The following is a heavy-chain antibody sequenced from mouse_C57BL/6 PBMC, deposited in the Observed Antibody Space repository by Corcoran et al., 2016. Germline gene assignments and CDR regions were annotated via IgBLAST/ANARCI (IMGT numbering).Heavy chain of an antibody. CDR3: ARKNYFDV. J-gene: IGHJ1*03. CDR1: GYTFTTYG. V-gene: IGHV9-3*01. Sequence: QIQLVQSGPELKKPGETVKISCKASGYTFTTYGMSWVKQAPGKGLKWMGWINTYSGVPTYADDFKGRFAFSLETSASTAYLQINNLKNEDTATYVCARKNYFDVWGTGTTVTVSS. CDR2: INTYSGVP.